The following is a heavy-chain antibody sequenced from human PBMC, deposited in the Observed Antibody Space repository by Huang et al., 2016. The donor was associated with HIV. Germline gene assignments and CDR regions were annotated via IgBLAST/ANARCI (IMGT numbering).Heavy chain of an antibody. V-gene: IGHV3-7*01. Sequence: VESGGRSVQPGGSIKLSCVGSTFTFGAYWMSWVRQPPGKGLGLGANIKQDESEKYYVDPVKGRFNISRDNARKVLFLEMDDLRVEDTAIYFCATKTAGMDIWGQGTTVTVSS. CDR2: IKQDESEK. J-gene: IGHJ6*02. CDR1: TFTFGAYW. CDR3: ATKTAGMDI. D-gene: IGHD1-7*01.